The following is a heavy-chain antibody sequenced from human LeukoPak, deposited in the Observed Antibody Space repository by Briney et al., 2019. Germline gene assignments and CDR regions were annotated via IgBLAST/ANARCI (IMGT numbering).Heavy chain of an antibody. CDR3: ARDPGLHCSSTSCLNWFDP. V-gene: IGHV1-18*01. J-gene: IGHJ5*02. D-gene: IGHD2-2*01. CDR1: VYTFTSYG. Sequence: GASVKVSCKPSVYTFTSYGTSWVRQAPGQRLEWMGWISAYNGNTNYAQKLQGRVTMTTDTSTSTAYMELRSLRSDDTAVYYCARDPGLHCSSTSCLNWFDPWGQGTLVIVSS. CDR2: ISAYNGNT.